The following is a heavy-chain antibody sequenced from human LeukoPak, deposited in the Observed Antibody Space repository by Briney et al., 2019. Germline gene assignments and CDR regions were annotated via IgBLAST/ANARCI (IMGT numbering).Heavy chain of an antibody. CDR1: GYTFTGYY. CDR3: ARDVDTAMVGPFDY. J-gene: IGHJ4*02. V-gene: IGHV1-2*02. Sequence: ASVKVSCKASGYTFTGYYMHWVRQAPGQGLEWMGWINPNSGGTNYAQKFQGRVTMTRDTSISTAYMELSRLRSDDTAVYYCARDVDTAMVGPFDYWGQGTLVTVSS. CDR2: INPNSGGT. D-gene: IGHD5-18*01.